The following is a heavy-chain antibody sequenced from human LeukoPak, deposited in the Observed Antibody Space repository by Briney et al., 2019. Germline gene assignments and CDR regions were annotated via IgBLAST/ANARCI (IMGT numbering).Heavy chain of an antibody. CDR2: IKSKTDGGTT. Sequence: GGSLRLSCAASGFTFSNAWMSWVRQAPGKGLEWVGRIKSKTDGGTTDYAAPVKGRFTISRDDSKNTLYLQMNSLKTEDTAVYYCTTPSHYGSGSSDYYYYGMDVWGQGTTVTVSS. D-gene: IGHD3-10*01. J-gene: IGHJ6*02. V-gene: IGHV3-15*01. CDR1: GFTFSNAW. CDR3: TTPSHYGSGSSDYYYYGMDV.